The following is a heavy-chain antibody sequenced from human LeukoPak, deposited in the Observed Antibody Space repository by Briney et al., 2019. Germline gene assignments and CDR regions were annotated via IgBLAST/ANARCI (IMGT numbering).Heavy chain of an antibody. V-gene: IGHV3-7*01. J-gene: IGHJ4*02. CDR1: GFTLGTFW. CDR3: ARPRWLQFGPHDS. CDR2: IKQDESEK. D-gene: IGHD6-19*01. Sequence: PGGSLRLSCVASGFTLGTFWMTWVRQAPGKGLEWVANIKQDESEKYYVDSVKGRFTIPRDNAKNTLYLQMNNLRGEDTAVYYCARPRWLQFGPHDSWGQGTLVTVSS.